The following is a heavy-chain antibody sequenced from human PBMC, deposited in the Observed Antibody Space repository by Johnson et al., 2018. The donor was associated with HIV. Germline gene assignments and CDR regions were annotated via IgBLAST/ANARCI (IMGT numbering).Heavy chain of an antibody. CDR3: ARRADAFDI. V-gene: IGHV3-30*03. CDR1: GFTFSTYV. J-gene: IGHJ3*02. Sequence: QVQLVESGGGVVQPGRSLRLSCAASGFTFSTYVMYWVRQAPGKGLEWVALISHDGSNDYCADSVKGRFTISRDNSKNTLFLQMNSLRAEDTAVYYCARRADAFDIWGQGTMVTVSS. CDR2: ISHDGSND.